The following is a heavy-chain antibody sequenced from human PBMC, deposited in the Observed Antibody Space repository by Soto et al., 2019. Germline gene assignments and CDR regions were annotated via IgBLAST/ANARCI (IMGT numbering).Heavy chain of an antibody. V-gene: IGHV4-59*08. Sequence: QVQLQESGPGLVKPSETLSLTCTVSGGSISSYYWSWIRQPPGKGLEWIGYIYYSGSTNYNPSLKSRVTISVDTSKNQFSLKLSSVTAADTAVYYCARQGGGYVFDYWGQGTLVTVSS. CDR1: GGSISSYY. J-gene: IGHJ4*02. CDR2: IYYSGST. D-gene: IGHD5-12*01. CDR3: ARQGGGYVFDY.